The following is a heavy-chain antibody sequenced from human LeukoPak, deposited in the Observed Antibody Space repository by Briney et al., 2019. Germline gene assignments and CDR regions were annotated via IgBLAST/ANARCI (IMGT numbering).Heavy chain of an antibody. CDR2: IYYSGST. D-gene: IGHD3-10*01. CDR1: GGSISSGGYY. J-gene: IGHJ3*02. V-gene: IGHV4-31*03. Sequence: SETLSLTCTVSGGSISSGGYYWSWIRQHPGKGLEWIGYIYYSGSTYYNPSLKSRVTMSVGTSKNQFSLKLTSVTAADTAVYYCARRRSGYAFGIWGQGTMVSVSS. CDR3: ARRRSGYAFGI.